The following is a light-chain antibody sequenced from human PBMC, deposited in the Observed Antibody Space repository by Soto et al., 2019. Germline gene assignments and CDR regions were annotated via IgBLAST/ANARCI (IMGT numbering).Light chain of an antibody. CDR3: SSYTRSSTLEV. CDR1: SSDVGGYNY. J-gene: IGLJ2*01. Sequence: QSALTQPASVSGSPGQSITISCTGTSSDVGGYNYVSWYQQHPGKAPKLMISDVSNRPSGVSNRFSGSKSGNTVSLTISGLQAEDQADYYCSSYTRSSTLEVFGGGTKLTVL. V-gene: IGLV2-14*01. CDR2: DVS.